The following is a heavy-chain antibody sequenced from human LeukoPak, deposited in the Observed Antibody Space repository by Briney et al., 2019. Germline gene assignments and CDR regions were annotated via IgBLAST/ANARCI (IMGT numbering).Heavy chain of an antibody. D-gene: IGHD1-26*01. CDR2: FDPEDGET. J-gene: IGHJ4*02. Sequence: ASVKVSCNVSGYTLTELSMHWVRQAPGKGLGWMGGFDPEDGETIYAQKFQGRVTMTEDTSTDTAYMELSSLRSEDTAVYYCATRVGATDYFDYWGQGTLVTVSS. CDR3: ATRVGATDYFDY. V-gene: IGHV1-24*01. CDR1: GYTLTELS.